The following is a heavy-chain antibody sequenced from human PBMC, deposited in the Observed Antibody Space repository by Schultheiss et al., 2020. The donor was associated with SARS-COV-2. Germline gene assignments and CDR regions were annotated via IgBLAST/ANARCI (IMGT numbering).Heavy chain of an antibody. V-gene: IGHV3-73*01. CDR2: IRSKANSYAT. CDR3: TRHVRGEAAFDI. CDR1: GFTFSGSA. D-gene: IGHD2-21*01. Sequence: GESLKISCAASGFTFSGSAMHWVRQASGKGLEWVGRIRSKANSYATAYAASVKGRFTISRDDSKNTAYLQMNSLKTEDTAVYYCTRHVRGEAAFDIWGQGTMVTVSS. J-gene: IGHJ3*02.